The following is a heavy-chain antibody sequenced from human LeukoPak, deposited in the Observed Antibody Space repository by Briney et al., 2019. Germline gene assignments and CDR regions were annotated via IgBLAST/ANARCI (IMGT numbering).Heavy chain of an antibody. CDR3: ARDGGKWFDP. V-gene: IGHV4-39*07. Sequence: SETLSLTCTVSGGSISSSSYYWGWIRQPPGKGLEWIASIYYSGTTTYYNPSLKSRVTISVDTSKNQFSLNLSSVTAADTAVYYCARDGGKWFDPWGQGTLVTVSS. D-gene: IGHD3-16*01. J-gene: IGHJ5*02. CDR2: IYYSGTTT. CDR1: GGSISSSSYY.